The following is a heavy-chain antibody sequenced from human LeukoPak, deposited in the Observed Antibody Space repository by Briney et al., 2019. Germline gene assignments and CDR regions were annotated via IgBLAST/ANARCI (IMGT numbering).Heavy chain of an antibody. D-gene: IGHD3-10*01. Sequence: APVKVSCKASGYRFSTYGISWVRQAPGQGLEWMGWICPYDGDTKYTQKFQGRVTMTTDTSTRTVYMELRSLRSDDAAVYYCARDRRFGSGRPYYYNGMDAWGQGTTVTVPS. CDR2: ICPYDGDT. V-gene: IGHV1-18*01. CDR3: ARDRRFGSGRPYYYNGMDA. CDR1: GYRFSTYG. J-gene: IGHJ6*02.